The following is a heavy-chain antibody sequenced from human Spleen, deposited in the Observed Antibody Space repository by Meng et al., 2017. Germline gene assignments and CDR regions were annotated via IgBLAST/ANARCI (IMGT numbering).Heavy chain of an antibody. J-gene: IGHJ4*02. CDR2: MDPKSGKT. CDR1: GYTFTKVD. V-gene: IGHV1-8*01. CDR3: VRGTRTAFDH. Sequence: QVQLVQSGAEVKKPGASVKVSCKASGYTFTKVDINWVRQATGQGLEWMGWMDPKSGKTGSAQKFQGRVSLTRDTSISTAYMELSNLTSDDTAVYYCVRGTRTAFDHWGQGTLVTVSS. D-gene: IGHD2-21*02.